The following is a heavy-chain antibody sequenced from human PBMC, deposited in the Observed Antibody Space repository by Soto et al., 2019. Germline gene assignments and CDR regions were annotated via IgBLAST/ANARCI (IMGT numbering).Heavy chain of an antibody. J-gene: IGHJ6*02. D-gene: IGHD6-6*01. CDR3: AREGIAARRGYYYYYGMDV. Sequence: SETLSLTCTVSGGSVSSGSYYWSWIRQPPGKGLEWIGYIYYSGSTNYNPSLKSRVTISVDTSKNQFSLKLSSVTAADTAVYYCAREGIAARRGYYYYYGMDVWGQGTTVTVSS. CDR1: GGSVSSGSYY. V-gene: IGHV4-61*01. CDR2: IYYSGST.